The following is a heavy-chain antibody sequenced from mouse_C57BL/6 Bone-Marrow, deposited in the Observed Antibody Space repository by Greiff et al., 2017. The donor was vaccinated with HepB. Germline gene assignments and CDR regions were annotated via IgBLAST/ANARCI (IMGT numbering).Heavy chain of an antibody. CDR2: SRNKANDYTT. J-gene: IGHJ1*03. V-gene: IGHV7-1*01. CDR3: ARDASGSSLYWYFDV. CDR1: GFTFSDFY. D-gene: IGHD1-1*01. Sequence: EVMLVESGGGLVQSGRSLRLSCATSGFTFSDFYMEWVRQAPGKGLEWIAASRNKANDYTTEYSASVKGRFIVSRDTSQSILYLQMNALRAEDTAIYYCARDASGSSLYWYFDVWGTGTTVTVSS.